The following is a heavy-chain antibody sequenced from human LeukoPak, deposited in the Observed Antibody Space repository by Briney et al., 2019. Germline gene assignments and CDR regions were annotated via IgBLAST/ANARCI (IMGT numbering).Heavy chain of an antibody. D-gene: IGHD3-10*01. CDR1: GFTFSSYS. J-gene: IGHJ4*02. V-gene: IGHV3-23*01. CDR2: ISGSGGNT. Sequence: GGSLRLSCAASGFTFSSYSMNWVRQAPGKGLEWVSIISGSGGNTFYADSVKGRFTISRDNSKNTLYLQMNSLRAEDTALYYCAKDRVRGEGLLDYWGQGTLVTVSS. CDR3: AKDRVRGEGLLDY.